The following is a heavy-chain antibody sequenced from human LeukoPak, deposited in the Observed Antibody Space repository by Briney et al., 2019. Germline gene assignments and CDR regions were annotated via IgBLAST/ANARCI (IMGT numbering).Heavy chain of an antibody. Sequence: GGSLRLSCAASGFTFSSYGMHWVRQAPGKGLEWVAVISYDGSNKYYADSVKGRFTISRDNSKNTLYLQMNSLRAEDTAVHYCAKDRGSGSRKLYYFDYWGQGTLVTVSS. V-gene: IGHV3-30*18. CDR2: ISYDGSNK. D-gene: IGHD3-10*01. CDR3: AKDRGSGSRKLYYFDY. J-gene: IGHJ4*02. CDR1: GFTFSSYG.